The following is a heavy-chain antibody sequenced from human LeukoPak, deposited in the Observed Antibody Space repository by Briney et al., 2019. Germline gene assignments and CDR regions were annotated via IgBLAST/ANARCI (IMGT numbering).Heavy chain of an antibody. CDR3: ARTYYYGSGSYRGAEYFQH. D-gene: IGHD3-10*01. CDR2: SIPIFGTA. Sequence: SVKVSCKASGGTFRSYAISWVRQAPGQGLEWMGRSIPIFGTANYAQKFQGRVTITTDESTSTAYMELSSLRSEDTAVYYCARTYYYGSGSYRGAEYFQHWGQGTLVTVSS. CDR1: GGTFRSYA. V-gene: IGHV1-69*05. J-gene: IGHJ1*01.